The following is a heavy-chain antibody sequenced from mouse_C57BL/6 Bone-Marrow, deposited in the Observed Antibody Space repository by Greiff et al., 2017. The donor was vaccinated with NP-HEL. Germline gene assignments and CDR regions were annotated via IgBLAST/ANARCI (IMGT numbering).Heavy chain of an antibody. J-gene: IGHJ4*01. Sequence: EVKVVESGGGLVQPGGSLSLSCAASGFTFTDYYMSWVRQPPGKALEWLGFIRNKANGYTTEYSASVKGRFTISRDNSQSILYLQMNALRAEDSATYYCARLTLRRNYAMDYWGQGTSVTVSS. D-gene: IGHD2-12*01. CDR3: ARLTLRRNYAMDY. V-gene: IGHV7-3*01. CDR1: GFTFTDYY. CDR2: IRNKANGYTT.